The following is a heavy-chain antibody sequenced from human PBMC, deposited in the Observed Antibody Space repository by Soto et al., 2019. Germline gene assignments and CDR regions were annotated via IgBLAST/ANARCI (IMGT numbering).Heavy chain of an antibody. CDR2: VYYSGST. CDR1: GGSISSYY. J-gene: IGHJ4*02. V-gene: IGHV4-59*08. D-gene: IGHD5-12*01. CDR3: ARQEYSGYDFDY. Sequence: SETLSLTCTVSGGSISSYYWSWIRQPPGKGLEWIGYVYYSGSTNYTPPLKSRVTISVDTSKTQFPLKLSSVTAADTAVYYCARQEYSGYDFDYWGQGTLVTVSS.